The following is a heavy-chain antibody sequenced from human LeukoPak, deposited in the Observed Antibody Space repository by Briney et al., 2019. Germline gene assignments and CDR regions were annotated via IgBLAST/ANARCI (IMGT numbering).Heavy chain of an antibody. CDR3: ARGRGGNFDY. V-gene: IGHV4-59*01. J-gene: IGHJ4*02. CDR2: IYYSGST. Sequence: SETLSLTCTVSGGSISSYYWSWIRQPPGKGLEWIGYIYYSGSTNYNPSLKSRVTISVDTSKNQFSLKLSSVTAADTAVYYCARGRGGNFDYWGQGTLVTVSS. D-gene: IGHD2-15*01. CDR1: GGSISSYY.